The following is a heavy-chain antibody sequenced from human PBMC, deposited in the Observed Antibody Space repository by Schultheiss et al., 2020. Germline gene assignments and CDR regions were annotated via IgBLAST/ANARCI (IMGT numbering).Heavy chain of an antibody. Sequence: SETLSLTCAVYGGSFSGYYWSWIRQPPGKGLEWIGEINHSGSTNYNPSLMSRVTISVDTSKNQFSLKLSSVTAADTAVYYCARGPARYPFDYWGQGTLVTVSS. J-gene: IGHJ4*02. CDR2: INHSGST. CDR1: GGSFSGYY. CDR3: ARGPARYPFDY. V-gene: IGHV4-34*01. D-gene: IGHD1-1*01.